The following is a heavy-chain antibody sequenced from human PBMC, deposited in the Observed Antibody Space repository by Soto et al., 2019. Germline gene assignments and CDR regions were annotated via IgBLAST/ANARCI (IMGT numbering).Heavy chain of an antibody. J-gene: IGHJ4*02. D-gene: IGHD2-15*01. CDR2: IYYSGST. CDR1: GGSISSSSYY. CDR3: ARTSVVVAAPAFDY. V-gene: IGHV4-39*01. Sequence: QLQLQESAPGLVKPSETLSLTCTVSGGSISSSSYYWGWIRQPPGKGLEWIGNIYYSGSTYYNPSLKSRVTRSVDTSKNQFSLKLSSVTAADTAVYYCARTSVVVAAPAFDYWGQGTLVTVSS.